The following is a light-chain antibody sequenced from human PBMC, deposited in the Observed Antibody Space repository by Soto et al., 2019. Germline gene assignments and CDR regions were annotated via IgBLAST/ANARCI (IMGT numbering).Light chain of an antibody. V-gene: IGKV1-5*01. Sequence: DIQMTQSPSALSGSVGDRVTITCRASHTISSWLAWYQQKPGKAPKLLIYDASSLESGVPSRFSGSGSGTEFTLTISSVQPDDFATYSSQLYGTFGQGTKVDI. J-gene: IGKJ1*01. CDR3: QLYGT. CDR2: DAS. CDR1: HTISSW.